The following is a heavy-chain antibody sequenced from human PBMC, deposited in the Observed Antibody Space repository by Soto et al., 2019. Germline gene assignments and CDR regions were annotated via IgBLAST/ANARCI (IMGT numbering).Heavy chain of an antibody. Sequence: SETLSLTCSVSGGSITSSNHYWGWIRQPPGKGLEWIGSISYSGSTYYNPSLKSRVTVSADTSKNQFSLELTSVTAADTAVYYCARRNCSITTYVNWDYWGQGTLVTVSS. V-gene: IGHV4-39*01. D-gene: IGHD2-8*01. J-gene: IGHJ4*02. CDR1: GGSITSSNHY. CDR2: ISYSGST. CDR3: ARRNCSITTYVNWDY.